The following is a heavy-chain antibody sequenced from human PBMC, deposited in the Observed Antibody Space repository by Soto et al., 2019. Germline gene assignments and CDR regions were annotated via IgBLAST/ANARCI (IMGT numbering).Heavy chain of an antibody. V-gene: IGHV1-18*01. D-gene: IGHD6-6*01. J-gene: IGHJ6*02. CDR2: ISASTGYT. Sequence: ASVTGSCEASGYTFTSHGLNWARPATSPGLEWMGWISASTGYTNYAQKLQGRVTMTTDTSTSTAYMELRSLRSDDTAVYYGARDISSAGNYYYGLDGWGQGTTGTVSS. CDR3: ARDISSAGNYYYGLDG. CDR1: GYTFTSHG.